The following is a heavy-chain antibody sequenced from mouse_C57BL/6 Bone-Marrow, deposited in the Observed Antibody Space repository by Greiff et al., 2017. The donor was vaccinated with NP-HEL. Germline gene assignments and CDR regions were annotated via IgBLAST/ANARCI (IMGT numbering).Heavy chain of an antibody. V-gene: IGHV1-53*01. J-gene: IGHJ4*01. CDR2: INPSNGGT. D-gene: IGHD3-3*01. CDR3: ARGPSYYYAMDY. Sequence: QVQLQQSGTELVKPGASVKLSCKASGYTFTSYWMHWVKQRPGQGLEWIGNINPSNGGTNYNEKFKSKATLTVDKSSSTAYMQLSSLTSEDSAVYYCARGPSYYYAMDYWGQGTSVTVSS. CDR1: GYTFTSYW.